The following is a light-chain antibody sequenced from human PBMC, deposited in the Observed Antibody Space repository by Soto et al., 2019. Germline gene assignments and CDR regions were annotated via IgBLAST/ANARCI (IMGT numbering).Light chain of an antibody. CDR3: QQRGT. J-gene: IGKJ1*01. Sequence: EVVLTQSPATLSLSPGERATLSCRASQNARTYLAWYQQKPGQPPRLLIYDASTRASGIPARFSGSGSGTDFTLTISSLEPDDSAIYYCQQRGTFGQGTQVDFK. V-gene: IGKV3-11*01. CDR1: QNARTY. CDR2: DAS.